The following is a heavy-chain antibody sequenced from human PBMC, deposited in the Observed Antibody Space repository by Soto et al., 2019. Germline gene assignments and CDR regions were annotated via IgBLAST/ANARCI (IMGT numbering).Heavy chain of an antibody. D-gene: IGHD6-6*01. CDR1: GFTLSGNG. V-gene: IGHV3-30*18. J-gene: IGHJ4*02. CDR2: ISYDGRNQ. CDR3: AKGGSSSARYFDY. Sequence: QVQVVESGGGVVQAGRSLRLSCAASGFTLSGNGMHWVRQAPGKGLEWVAVISYDGRNQYYADSVKGRFTVSRDNSKSTLYLQMDSLGVEDSAVYYCAKGGSSSARYFDYWGQGTLVTVSS.